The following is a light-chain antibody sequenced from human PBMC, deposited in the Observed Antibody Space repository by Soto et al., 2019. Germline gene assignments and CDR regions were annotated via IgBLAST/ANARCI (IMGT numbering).Light chain of an antibody. CDR1: QSISNY. Sequence: DIQVTQSPSSLSASVGDRVTITCRASQSISNYLNWYQQRPGKAPKLLIYLASSLSSGVPSKFSGSGSGTDFTLTISVLQPEDSATYYCQQTYKTPLTSGQGAKADI. V-gene: IGKV1-39*01. CDR3: QQTYKTPLT. CDR2: LAS. J-gene: IGKJ1*01.